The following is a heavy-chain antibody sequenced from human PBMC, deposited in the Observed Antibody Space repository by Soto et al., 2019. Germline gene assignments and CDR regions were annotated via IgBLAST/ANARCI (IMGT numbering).Heavy chain of an antibody. D-gene: IGHD2-2*01. J-gene: IGHJ6*02. CDR2: ISAYNGNT. Sequence: ASGKVSCKASGYTFTSYGISWVRQAPGQGLEWMGWISAYNGNTNYAQKLQGRVTMTTDTSTSTAYMELRSLRSDDTAVYYCARDQGYCSSTSCYPQYYYYYYGMDVWGQGTTVTVSS. CDR3: ARDQGYCSSTSCYPQYYYYYYGMDV. V-gene: IGHV1-18*04. CDR1: GYTFTSYG.